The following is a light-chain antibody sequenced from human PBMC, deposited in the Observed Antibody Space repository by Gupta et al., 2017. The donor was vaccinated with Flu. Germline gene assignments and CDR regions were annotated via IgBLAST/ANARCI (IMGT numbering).Light chain of an antibody. J-gene: IGKJ5*01. CDR1: QSISNS. Sequence: DFQMTQSPSSLSASVGDRVIITCRASQSISNSLGWYQQKPEKAPKSLIYGASSLQNGVPSRFSGSGFGTEFTLTISSLQPEDFGTYYCRQERESPITFGQGTLLEIK. CDR2: GAS. V-gene: IGKV1D-16*01. CDR3: RQERESPIT.